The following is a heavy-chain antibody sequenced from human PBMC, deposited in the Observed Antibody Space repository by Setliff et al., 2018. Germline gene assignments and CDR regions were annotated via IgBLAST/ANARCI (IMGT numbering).Heavy chain of an antibody. V-gene: IGHV3-33*01. D-gene: IGHD6-19*01. CDR3: VRDPPNSGWAFDY. CDR1: GFTFSTHA. Sequence: GSLRLSCGASGFTFSTHAMHWVRQAPGKGLEWVAMIWFDGSNTHYPGSVKGRFTVSRDNSKNMVYLQMNSLRVDDTAVYYCVRDPPNSGWAFDYWGQGTLVAVSS. CDR2: IWFDGSNT. J-gene: IGHJ4*02.